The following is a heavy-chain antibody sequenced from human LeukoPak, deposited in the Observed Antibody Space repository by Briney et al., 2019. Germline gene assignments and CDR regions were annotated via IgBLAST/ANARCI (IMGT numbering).Heavy chain of an antibody. V-gene: IGHV1-2*02. CDR3: ARGAEAETSPLDY. Sequence: ASVKVSCKASGYIFSDYYMHWVRQAPGQGLEWLGWINPKTGAADYAQQFRGRITMTRDTSINTDYMEMRRVTSDDTAVYYCARGAEAETSPLDYWGQGTLVTVSS. CDR2: INPKTGAA. D-gene: IGHD6-13*01. CDR1: GYIFSDYY. J-gene: IGHJ4*02.